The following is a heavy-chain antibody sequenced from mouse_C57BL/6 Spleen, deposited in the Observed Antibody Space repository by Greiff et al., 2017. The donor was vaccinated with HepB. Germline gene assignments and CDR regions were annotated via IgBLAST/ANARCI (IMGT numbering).Heavy chain of an antibody. Sequence: EVQLQQSGPVLVKPGASVKMSCKASGYTFTDYYMNWVKQSHGKSLEWIGVINPYNGGTSYNQKFKGKATLTVDKSSSTAYMELNSLTSEDSAVYYCARPYEEDAMDYWGQGTSVTVSS. J-gene: IGHJ4*01. CDR2: INPYNGGT. CDR3: ARPYEEDAMDY. D-gene: IGHD1-1*01. CDR1: GYTFTDYY. V-gene: IGHV1-19*01.